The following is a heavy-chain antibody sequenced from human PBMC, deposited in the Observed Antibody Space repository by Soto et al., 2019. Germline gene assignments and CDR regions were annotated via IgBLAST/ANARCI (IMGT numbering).Heavy chain of an antibody. CDR2: IKSDGSST. J-gene: IGHJ4*02. CDR1: GFTFSTYW. V-gene: IGHV3-74*01. D-gene: IGHD6-13*01. Sequence: EVQLVESGGGLVQPGGSLRLSCAASGFTFSTYWMHWVRQAPGKGLVWVSRIKSDGSSTSYADSVKGRFTISRDNAKNTLYLQMNSLRAEDTAVYYWARDGYSSSWYTFDYWGQGTLVTVSS. CDR3: ARDGYSSSWYTFDY.